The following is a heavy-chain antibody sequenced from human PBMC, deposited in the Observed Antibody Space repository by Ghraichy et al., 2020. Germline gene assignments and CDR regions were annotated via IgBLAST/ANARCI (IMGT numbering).Heavy chain of an antibody. Sequence: SETLSLTCAVYGGSFSGYYWSWIRQPPGKGLEWIGEINHSGSTNYNPSLKSRVTISVDTSKNQFSLKLSSVTAADTAVYYCAVPSTGDCAFDIWGQGTMVTVSS. V-gene: IGHV4-34*01. J-gene: IGHJ3*02. CDR1: GGSFSGYY. CDR2: INHSGST. D-gene: IGHD7-27*01. CDR3: AVPSTGDCAFDI.